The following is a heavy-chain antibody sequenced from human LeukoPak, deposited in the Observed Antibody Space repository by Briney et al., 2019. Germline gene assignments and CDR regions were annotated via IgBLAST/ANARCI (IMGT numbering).Heavy chain of an antibody. V-gene: IGHV4-59*01. Sequence: SETLSLTCTVSGGSISRYYWSWIRQPPGKGLEWIGYIYYSGSTNYNPSLKSRVTISVDTSKNQFSLKLSSVTAADTAVYYCARVYYDYVWGSYRYPSVSFDYWGQGTLVTVSS. CDR2: IYYSGST. CDR1: GGSISRYY. J-gene: IGHJ4*02. CDR3: ARVYYDYVWGSYRYPSVSFDY. D-gene: IGHD3-16*02.